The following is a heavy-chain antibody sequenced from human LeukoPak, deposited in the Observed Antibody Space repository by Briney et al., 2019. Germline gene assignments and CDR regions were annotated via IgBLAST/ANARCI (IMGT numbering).Heavy chain of an antibody. CDR1: GYTFTGYY. V-gene: IGHV1-2*04. CDR2: INPNSGGT. J-gene: IGHJ4*02. D-gene: IGHD3-3*01. Sequence: ASVKVSCKASGYTFTGYYMHWVRQAPGQGLEWMGWINPNSGGTNYEQKFQGWVTMTRDTSISTAYMELSRLRSDDTAVYYCARGRTYYDFWSGSPNFDYWGQGTLVTVSS. CDR3: ARGRTYYDFWSGSPNFDY.